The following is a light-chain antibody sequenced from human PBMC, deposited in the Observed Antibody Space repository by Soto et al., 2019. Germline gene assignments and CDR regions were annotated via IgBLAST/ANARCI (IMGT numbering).Light chain of an antibody. V-gene: IGKV1-39*01. CDR3: QQTYSTPWT. CDR1: QSIGTD. CDR2: GAS. Sequence: DIQMTQSPSSLSASRGERVSITCRASQSIGTDLNWYQQKPGKAPKLLIYGASTLQGGVPSRFSGSVSGTEFTLTISSLQPGDLATYFCQQTYSTPWTFGQGTKVDI. J-gene: IGKJ1*01.